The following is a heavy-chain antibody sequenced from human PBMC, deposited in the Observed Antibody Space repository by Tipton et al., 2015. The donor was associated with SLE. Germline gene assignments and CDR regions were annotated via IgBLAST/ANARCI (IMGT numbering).Heavy chain of an antibody. D-gene: IGHD2-15*01. CDR2: IYTSGST. V-gene: IGHV4-61*09. CDR1: GGSISSGSYY. J-gene: IGHJ3*02. CDR3: ARLVAAAGTRDAFDI. Sequence: TLSLTCTVSGGSISSGSYYWSWIRQPAGKGLEWIGHIYTSGSTNYNPSLKSRVTISVDTSKNQFSLKLSSVTAADTAVYYCARLVAAAGTRDAFDIWGQGTMVTVSS.